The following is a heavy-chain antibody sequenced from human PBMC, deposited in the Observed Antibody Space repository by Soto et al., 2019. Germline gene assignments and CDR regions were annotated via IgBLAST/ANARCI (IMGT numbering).Heavy chain of an antibody. D-gene: IGHD3-22*01. CDR2: IWYDGSNK. Sequence: PGGSLRLSCAASGFTFSSYGMHWVRQAPGKGLEWVAVIWYDGSNKYYADSVKGRFTISRDNSKNTLYLQMNSLRAEDTAVYYCARVWYYYHSSGYSAPDIWGQGTMVTVSS. CDR1: GFTFSSYG. J-gene: IGHJ3*02. V-gene: IGHV3-33*01. CDR3: ARVWYYYHSSGYSAPDI.